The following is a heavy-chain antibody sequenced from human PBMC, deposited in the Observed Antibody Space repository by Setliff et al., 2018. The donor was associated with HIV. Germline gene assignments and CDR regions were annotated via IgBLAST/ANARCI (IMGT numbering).Heavy chain of an antibody. CDR3: ARSGYSSSWYLDYYYYYGMDV. V-gene: IGHV1-2*02. CDR1: GYTFTGFY. Sequence: ASVKVSCKASGYTFTGFYMHWVRQAPGQGLEWMGWINPNSGGTNYAQKFQGRVTMTRDTSISTAYMELSRLRSDDTAVYYCARSGYSSSWYLDYYYYYGMDVWGQGTTVTVSS. CDR2: INPNSGGT. J-gene: IGHJ6*02. D-gene: IGHD6-13*01.